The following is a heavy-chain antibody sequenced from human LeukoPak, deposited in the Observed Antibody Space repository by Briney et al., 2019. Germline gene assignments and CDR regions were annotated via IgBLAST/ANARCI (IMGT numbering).Heavy chain of an antibody. CDR3: ARVYYSRSSVGFDS. D-gene: IGHD1-26*01. V-gene: IGHV4-61*03. CDR1: GGSVSSDGYY. Sequence: SETLSLTCTGSGGSVSSDGYYWNWIRQPPGKGLEWIGYIYYSGNTNYNSSLKSRVTISVDTSKNIFSLRLNSVKAADTAVYYCARVYYSRSSVGFDSWGQGTLVTVAS. CDR2: IYYSGNT. J-gene: IGHJ4*02.